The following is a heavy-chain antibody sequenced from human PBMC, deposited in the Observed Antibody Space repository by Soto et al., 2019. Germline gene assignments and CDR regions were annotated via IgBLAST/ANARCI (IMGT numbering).Heavy chain of an antibody. V-gene: IGHV4-59*01. D-gene: IGHD3-3*01. CDR2: IYYSGST. CDR3: ARAGYYDFWSDPRNWFDP. Sequence: SETLSLTCTVSGGSISSYYWSWIRQPPGKGLEWIGYIYYSGSTNYNPSLKSRVTISVDTSKNQFSLKLSSVTAADTAVYYCARAGYYDFWSDPRNWFDPWGQGTLGTVSS. J-gene: IGHJ5*02. CDR1: GGSISSYY.